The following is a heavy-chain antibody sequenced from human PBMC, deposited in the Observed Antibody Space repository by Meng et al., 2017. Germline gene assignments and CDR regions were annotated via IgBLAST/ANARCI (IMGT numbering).Heavy chain of an antibody. CDR2: IDPKNGDT. CDR1: EYSFTAYY. V-gene: IGHV1-2*06. CDR3: ARDEDISAAGKLFGDY. D-gene: IGHD6-25*01. Sequence: VELVQSGAEVKRPGPAVKVSCKPSEYSFTAYYIPWLRQAPGQGLEWMGRIDPKNGDTHYAQKFQGRVTMTGDTSISTAYMDLSGLRSDDTAVYYCARDEDISAAGKLFGDYWGQGTLVTVSS. J-gene: IGHJ4*02.